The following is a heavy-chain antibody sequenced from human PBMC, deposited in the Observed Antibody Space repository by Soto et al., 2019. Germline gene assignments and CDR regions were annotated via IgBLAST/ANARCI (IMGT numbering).Heavy chain of an antibody. Sequence: QVQLQESGPGLVKPSQTLSLTCTVSGGSISSGDYYWSWIRQPPGKGLEWIGYIYYSGSTYYNPSLKSRVTISVDTSKNQFSLKLSSVTAADTAVYYCARVYGGGCSSTSWYRGWFGPWGQGTLVTVSS. CDR3: ARVYGGGCSSTSWYRGWFGP. V-gene: IGHV4-30-4*01. J-gene: IGHJ5*02. D-gene: IGHD2-2*01. CDR2: IYYSGST. CDR1: GGSISSGDYY.